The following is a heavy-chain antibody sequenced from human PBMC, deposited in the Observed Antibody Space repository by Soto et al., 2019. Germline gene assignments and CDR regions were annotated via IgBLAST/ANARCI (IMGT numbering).Heavy chain of an antibody. Sequence: QLQLQESGPGLVKPSETLSLTCTVSGGSISSSSYYWGWIRQPPGKGLEWIGSIYYSGSTYYNPSVKSRVTISVDTSKNQFSLKLSSVTAADTAVYYCAAYGDYRPFDYWGQGTLVTVSS. CDR3: AAYGDYRPFDY. V-gene: IGHV4-39*01. CDR1: GGSISSSSYY. CDR2: IYYSGST. J-gene: IGHJ4*02. D-gene: IGHD4-17*01.